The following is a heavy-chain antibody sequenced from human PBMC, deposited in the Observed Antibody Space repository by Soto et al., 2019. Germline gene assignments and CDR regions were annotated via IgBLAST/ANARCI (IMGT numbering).Heavy chain of an antibody. Sequence: QVQLVQSGAEVKKPGSSVKVSCKASGGTFRSYAISWVRQAPGQGLEWMGGIIPIFGTANYAQKFQGRVTITADESTSTAYMELSSLRSEDTAVYYCARGRPNYYGSGSYYRSLDYWGQGTLVTVSS. J-gene: IGHJ4*02. V-gene: IGHV1-69*12. D-gene: IGHD3-10*01. CDR2: IIPIFGTA. CDR3: ARGRPNYYGSGSYYRSLDY. CDR1: GGTFRSYA.